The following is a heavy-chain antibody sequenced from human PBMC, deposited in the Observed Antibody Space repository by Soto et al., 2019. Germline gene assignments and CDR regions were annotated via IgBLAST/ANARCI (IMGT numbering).Heavy chain of an antibody. Sequence: PGESLKISCKGSGYSFITYWIGWVRQMPGKGLEWVGIIYPGDSDPRYSPSFQGQVTISADKSISTAFLQWSSLKASDTAMYYCARRTVTYKAFDYWGQGTRVTVSS. CDR2: IYPGDSDP. J-gene: IGHJ4*02. CDR3: ARRTVTYKAFDY. D-gene: IGHD4-17*01. V-gene: IGHV5-51*01. CDR1: GYSFITYW.